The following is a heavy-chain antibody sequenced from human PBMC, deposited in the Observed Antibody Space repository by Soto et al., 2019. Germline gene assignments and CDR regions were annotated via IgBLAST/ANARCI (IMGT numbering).Heavy chain of an antibody. V-gene: IGHV4-39*01. CDR2: IYYSGTT. CDR1: GDSISSSSYD. CDR3: ARLKGAFFITTYNWFDP. D-gene: IGHD3-22*01. Sequence: LSLTCTVCGDSISSSSYDWGWSRGPPGKGLEWSGDIYYSGTTHYNPSLKSRVTISIDTSKNQFSLHLRSVTAADTAVYYCARLKGAFFITTYNWFDPWGQGTPVTVSS. J-gene: IGHJ5*02.